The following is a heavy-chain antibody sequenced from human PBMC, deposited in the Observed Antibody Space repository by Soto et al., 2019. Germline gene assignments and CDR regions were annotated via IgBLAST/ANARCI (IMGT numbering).Heavy chain of an antibody. D-gene: IGHD6-13*01. CDR2: IYPGDSDT. CDR1: GYSFTSYW. Sequence: GESLKISCKGSGYSFTSYWIGWVRQMPGEGPEWMGIIYPGDSDTRYSPSFQGQVTISADKSISAAYLQWSSLKASDTAMYYCARPIAAAGTWFDPWGQGTLVTV. J-gene: IGHJ5*02. V-gene: IGHV5-51*01. CDR3: ARPIAAAGTWFDP.